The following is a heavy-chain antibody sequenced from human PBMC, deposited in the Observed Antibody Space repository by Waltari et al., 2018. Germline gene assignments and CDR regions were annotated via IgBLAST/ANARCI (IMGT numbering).Heavy chain of an antibody. CDR1: GFSLSTSGVG. J-gene: IGHJ5*02. CDR2: IYWNDDK. V-gene: IGHV2-5*01. Sequence: QITLKESGPTLLKPTQTLTLTCTFSGFSLSTSGVGVGWIRQPPGKALEWLALIYWNDDKRYSPSLKSRLTITKDTSKNQVVLTMTNMDPVDTATYYCVHGSIAARRNWFDPWGQGTLVTVSS. D-gene: IGHD6-6*01. CDR3: VHGSIAARRNWFDP.